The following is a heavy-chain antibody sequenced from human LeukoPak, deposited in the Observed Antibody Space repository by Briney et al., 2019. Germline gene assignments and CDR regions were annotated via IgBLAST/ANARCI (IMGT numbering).Heavy chain of an antibody. CDR2: INPNIGGT. J-gene: IGHJ5*02. V-gene: IGHV1-2*02. Sequence: GASVKVSCKASGYTFTGYYMHWVRQAPGQGLEWMGWINPNIGGTNYAQKFEGRVAMTTDTSSTTAYMELRSLKSDDTAIYYCARGDWFDPWGQGTLVTVSS. CDR3: ARGDWFDP. D-gene: IGHD2-21*01. CDR1: GYTFTGYY.